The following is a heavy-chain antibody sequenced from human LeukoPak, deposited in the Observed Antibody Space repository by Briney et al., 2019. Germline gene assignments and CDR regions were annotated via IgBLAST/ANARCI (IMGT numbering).Heavy chain of an antibody. CDR2: ISYDGSDK. J-gene: IGHJ4*02. CDR3: TTDPPMVRGVIFPFDY. CDR1: GFTFSSYG. Sequence: GGSLRLSCAASGFTFSSYGMHWVRQAPGKGLEWVAVISYDGSDKYYGDSVKGRFTISRDNSKNTLDLQMNSLKTEDTAVYYCTTDPPMVRGVIFPFDYWGQGTLVTVSS. V-gene: IGHV3-30*03. D-gene: IGHD3-10*01.